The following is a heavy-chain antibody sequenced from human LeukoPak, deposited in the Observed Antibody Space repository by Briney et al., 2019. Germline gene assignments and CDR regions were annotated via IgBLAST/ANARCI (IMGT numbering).Heavy chain of an antibody. CDR1: GFTFNDAW. D-gene: IGHD4-11*01. CDR3: SGHMTSADY. CDR2: IKSKVHGGTT. V-gene: IGHV3-15*01. Sequence: GGSLRLSCAASGFTFNDAWMNWVRLAPGKGLECVARIKSKVHGGTTDYTAPVNGRFTISRDDSQSKLYLQMNSLKTEDTGVYYCSGHMTSADYWGQGTLVTVSS. J-gene: IGHJ4*02.